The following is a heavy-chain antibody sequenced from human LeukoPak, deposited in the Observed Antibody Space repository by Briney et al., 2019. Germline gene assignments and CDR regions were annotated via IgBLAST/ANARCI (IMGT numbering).Heavy chain of an antibody. J-gene: IGHJ4*02. Sequence: PGGSLGLSCAASGFTFSSYWMTWVRQAPGKGLEWVATIKQDGSERYYVDSVKGRFSISRDNARNSLYLQMNSLRAEDTAVYYCAREYSSDWPTRFDYWGQGTLVTVSS. V-gene: IGHV3-7*01. CDR3: AREYSSDWPTRFDY. CDR1: GFTFSSYW. D-gene: IGHD6-19*01. CDR2: IKQDGSER.